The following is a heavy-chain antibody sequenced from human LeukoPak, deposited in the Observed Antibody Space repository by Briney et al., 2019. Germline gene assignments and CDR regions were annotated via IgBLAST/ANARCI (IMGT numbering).Heavy chain of an antibody. J-gene: IGHJ4*02. CDR2: IWYDGSNK. V-gene: IGHV3-33*01. CDR1: GFTFSSYG. D-gene: IGHD2-2*01. Sequence: QSGGSLRLSCAASGFTFSSYGMHWVRQAPGKGLEWVAVIWYDGSNKYYADSVKGRFTISRDNSKNTLYLQMNSLRAEDTAVYYCARDLRRDHQLVPFWGQGTLVTVSS. CDR3: ARDLRRDHQLVPF.